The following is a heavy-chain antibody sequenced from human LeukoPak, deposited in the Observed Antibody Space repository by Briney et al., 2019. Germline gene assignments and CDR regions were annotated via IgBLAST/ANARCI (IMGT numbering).Heavy chain of an antibody. V-gene: IGHV4-34*01. CDR2: INHSGST. J-gene: IGHJ4*02. Sequence: PSETLSLTCAVYGGSFSGYYWSWIRQPPGKGLEWIGEINHSGSTNYNPSLKSRVTISVDTSKNQFSLKLSSVTAADTAVYYCARDYGYYDSSGHYCDYWGQGTLVSVSS. D-gene: IGHD3-22*01. CDR1: GGSFSGYY. CDR3: ARDYGYYDSSGHYCDY.